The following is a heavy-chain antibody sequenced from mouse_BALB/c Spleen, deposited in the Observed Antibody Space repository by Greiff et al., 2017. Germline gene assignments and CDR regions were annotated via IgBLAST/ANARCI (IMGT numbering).Heavy chain of an antibody. CDR1: GYTFTSYW. D-gene: IGHD2-1*01. J-gene: IGHJ3*01. CDR2: IDPSDSYT. Sequence: QVQLQQSGAELVKPGASVKLSCKASGYTFTSYWMHWVKQRPGQGLEWIGEIDPSDSYTNYNQKFKGKATLTVDKSSSTAYMQLSSLTSEDSEVYYCARKAFDYGNSQGFAYWGQGTLVTVSA. CDR3: ARKAFDYGNSQGFAY. V-gene: IGHV1-69*02.